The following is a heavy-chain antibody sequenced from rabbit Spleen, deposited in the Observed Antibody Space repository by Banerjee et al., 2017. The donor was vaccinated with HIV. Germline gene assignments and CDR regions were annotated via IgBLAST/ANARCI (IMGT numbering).Heavy chain of an antibody. V-gene: IGHV1S45*01. CDR2: IDSGSSGFT. CDR1: GVSFSGDSY. J-gene: IGHJ6*01. D-gene: IGHD1-1*01. Sequence: QEQLEESGGDLVKPGASLTLTCIASGVSFSGDSYMCWVRQAPGKGLEWIVCIDSGSSGFTYFASWAKGRFTISKTSSTTVTLQMTSLTAADMATYFCARDTSSSFSSYGMDLWGQGTLVTVS. CDR3: ARDTSSSFSSYGMDL.